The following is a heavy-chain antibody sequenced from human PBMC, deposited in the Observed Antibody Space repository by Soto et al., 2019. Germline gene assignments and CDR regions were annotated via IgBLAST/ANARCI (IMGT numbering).Heavy chain of an antibody. CDR2: ISGGGRPI. V-gene: IGHV3-48*02. CDR3: ARDLGWAFDS. CDR1: GFTFSTFS. Sequence: EVQLVESGGGSVQPGGSLRLSCAASGFTFSTFSMNWVRQAPGRGLEWLSYISGGGRPISYADSVKGRFTISRDNAKNPLYLQMDSLTDEDTAVYYCARDLGWAFDSWGQGTLVTVSS. J-gene: IGHJ4*02. D-gene: IGHD6-19*01.